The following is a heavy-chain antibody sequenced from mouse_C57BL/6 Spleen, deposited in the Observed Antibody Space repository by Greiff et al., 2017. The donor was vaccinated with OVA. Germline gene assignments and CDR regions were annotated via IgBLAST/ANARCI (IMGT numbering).Heavy chain of an antibody. Sequence: DVQLQESGPELVKPGASVKIPCKASGYTFTDYNMDWVQQSHGKSLEWIGDINPNNGGTIYNQKFKGKATLTVDKSSSTAYMELRSLTSEDTAVYYCARREGNPAWFAYWGQGTLVTVSA. D-gene: IGHD2-1*01. J-gene: IGHJ3*01. CDR1: GYTFTDYN. V-gene: IGHV1-18*01. CDR3: ARREGNPAWFAY. CDR2: INPNNGGT.